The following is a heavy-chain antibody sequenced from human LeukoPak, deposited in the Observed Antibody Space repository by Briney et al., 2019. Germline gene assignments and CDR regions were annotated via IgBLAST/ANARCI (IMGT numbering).Heavy chain of an antibody. CDR3: ARAGWIITSGIDY. D-gene: IGHD3-10*01. V-gene: IGHV4-38-2*02. J-gene: IGHJ4*02. Sequence: SETLSLTCTVSGASLTGSYWAWIRQPPGKGLEWIGTIYHTGSTYYTPSLGSRVTISVDTSKNEFSLNLNSVTAADTAVYYCARAGWIITSGIDYWGQGALVTVSS. CDR1: GASLTGSY. CDR2: IYHTGST.